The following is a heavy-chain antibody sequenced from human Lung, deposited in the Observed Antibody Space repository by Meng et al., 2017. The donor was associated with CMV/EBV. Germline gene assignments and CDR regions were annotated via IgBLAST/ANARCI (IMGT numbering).Heavy chain of an antibody. CDR1: GGSISSGSYY. Sequence: QLHLQESGPGLVKPSETLSLPCTVSGGSISSGSYYWAWIRQPPGKDLEWIGSIYYSGSTYYNPSLKSRVTISGDTFNKQFSLRLTSVTAADTAVYYCARDGCSSADCYPSNWFDPWGQGTLVTVSS. CDR3: ARDGCSSADCYPSNWFDP. J-gene: IGHJ5*02. D-gene: IGHD2-2*01. CDR2: IYYSGST. V-gene: IGHV4-39*07.